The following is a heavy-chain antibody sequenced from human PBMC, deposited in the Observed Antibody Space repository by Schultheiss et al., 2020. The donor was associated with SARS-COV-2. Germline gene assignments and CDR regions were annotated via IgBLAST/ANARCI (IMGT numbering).Heavy chain of an antibody. Sequence: GSLRLSCAVSGYSISSSNWWGWIRQPPGKGLEWIGEINHSGSTNYNPSLKSRVTISVDTSKNQFSLKLSSVTAADTAVYYCARGPGYDILTGYYTTGTDYWGQGTLVTVSS. V-gene: IGHV4-4*02. CDR1: GYSISSSNW. CDR2: INHSGST. CDR3: ARGPGYDILTGYYTTGTDY. J-gene: IGHJ4*02. D-gene: IGHD3-9*01.